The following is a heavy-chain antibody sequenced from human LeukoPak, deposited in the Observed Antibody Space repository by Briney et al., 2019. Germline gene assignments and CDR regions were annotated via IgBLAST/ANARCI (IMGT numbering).Heavy chain of an antibody. J-gene: IGHJ5*02. V-gene: IGHV4-59*04. Sequence: SETLSLTCTVSGGSISIYYWSWIRQPPGKGLEWIGYIYYSGSTYYNPSLKSRVTISVDTSKNQFSLKLSSVTAADTAVYYCASEDIAAAGAWGQGTLVTVSS. D-gene: IGHD6-13*01. CDR1: GGSISIYY. CDR3: ASEDIAAAGA. CDR2: IYYSGST.